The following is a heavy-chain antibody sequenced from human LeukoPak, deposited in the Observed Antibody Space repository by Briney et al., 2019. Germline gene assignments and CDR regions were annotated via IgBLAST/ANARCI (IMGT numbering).Heavy chain of an antibody. Sequence: GGSLRLSCAASGFTLRSYWMHWVRQAPGKGLVWVSRINSDGSSTSYADSVKGRFTISRDNAKNTLYLQMNSLRAEDTAVYYCARDGGPTSFDYWGQGTLATVSS. CDR3: ARDGGPTSFDY. V-gene: IGHV3-74*01. CDR1: GFTLRSYW. CDR2: INSDGSST. J-gene: IGHJ4*02.